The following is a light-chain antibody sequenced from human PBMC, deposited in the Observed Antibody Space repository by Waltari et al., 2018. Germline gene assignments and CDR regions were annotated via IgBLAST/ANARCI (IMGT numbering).Light chain of an antibody. J-gene: IGKJ2*01. CDR3: QQRYNWPPYT. Sequence: ETVLIQSPATLSLSPGERVTLACRASQNINNYLAWYQQRPGQTPRLLIYDASTRATGIPARFSGSGSGTDFTLTISALEPEDFAVYYCQQRYNWPPYTFGQGTKLE. CDR1: QNINNY. CDR2: DAS. V-gene: IGKV3-11*01.